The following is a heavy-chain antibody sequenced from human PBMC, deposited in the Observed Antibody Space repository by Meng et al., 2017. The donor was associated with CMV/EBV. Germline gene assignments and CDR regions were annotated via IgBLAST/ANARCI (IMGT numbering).Heavy chain of an antibody. V-gene: IGHV3-74*01. D-gene: IGHD1-26*01. CDR3: ASGTLRLGFDP. J-gene: IGHJ5*02. CDR1: GFTFSSYW. CDR2: INSDGSGT. Sequence: LSCAASGFTFSSYWMHWVRQAPGKGLVWVSRINSDGSGTSYADSVKGRFTISRDNAKNTLYLQMNSLRAEDTAVYYCASGTLRLGFDPWGQGTLVTVSS.